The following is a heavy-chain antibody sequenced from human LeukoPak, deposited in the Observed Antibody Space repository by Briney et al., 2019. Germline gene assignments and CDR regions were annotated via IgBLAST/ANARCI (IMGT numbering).Heavy chain of an antibody. CDR1: GFTFPRYD. CDR2: ISGSGGST. D-gene: IGHD3-3*01. CDR3: AKDLRFLEWLLFDAFDY. J-gene: IGHJ4*02. Sequence: PGGSLRLSCAASGFTFPRYDMGWVRQAPGKGLEWVSAISGSGGSTYYADSVKGRFTISRDNSKNTLYLQMNSLRAEDTAVYYCAKDLRFLEWLLFDAFDYWGQGTLVTVSS. V-gene: IGHV3-23*01.